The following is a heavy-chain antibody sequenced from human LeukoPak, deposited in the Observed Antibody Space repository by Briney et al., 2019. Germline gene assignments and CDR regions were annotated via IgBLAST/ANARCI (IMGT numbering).Heavy chain of an antibody. D-gene: IGHD3-22*01. CDR1: GFTLSDYP. Sequence: GGSLRLSCAASGFTLSDYPMTWVRQAPGKGLQWVSLFDRGSLDKYYADSVRGRFTVSRDNDKNTLYLQMNSLRAEDTAVYYCARRGYESSGPKYYFDHWGQGILVTVSS. J-gene: IGHJ4*02. CDR2: FDRGSLDK. V-gene: IGHV3-23*01. CDR3: ARRGYESSGPKYYFDH.